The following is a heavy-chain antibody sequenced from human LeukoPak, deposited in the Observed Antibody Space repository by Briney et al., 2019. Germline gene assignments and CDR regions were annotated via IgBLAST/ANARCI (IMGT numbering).Heavy chain of an antibody. CDR2: IIPIFGTA. Sequence: SVKVSCKASGGTFSSYAISWVRQAPGQGLEWMGGIIPIFGTANYAQKFQGRVTITTDESTSTAYMELSSLRSEDTAVYYCARGRIEVAATNNNYYYYYYMDVWGKGTRSPSP. CDR1: GGTFSSYA. J-gene: IGHJ6*03. CDR3: ARGRIEVAATNNNYYYYYYMDV. V-gene: IGHV1-69*05. D-gene: IGHD2-15*01.